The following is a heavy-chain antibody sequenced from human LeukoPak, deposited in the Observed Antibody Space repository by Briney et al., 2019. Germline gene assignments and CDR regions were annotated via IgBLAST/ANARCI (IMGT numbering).Heavy chain of an antibody. V-gene: IGHV4-34*01. CDR2: INHSGST. CDR3: AREWNPDYGEPH. Sequence: SETLSLTCTVSGGSISNYYWSWIRQPPGKGLEWIGEINHSGSTNYNPSLKSRVTISVDTSKNQFSLKLSSVTAADTAVYYCAREWNPDYGEPHWGQGTLVTVSS. CDR1: GGSISNYY. J-gene: IGHJ4*02. D-gene: IGHD4-17*01.